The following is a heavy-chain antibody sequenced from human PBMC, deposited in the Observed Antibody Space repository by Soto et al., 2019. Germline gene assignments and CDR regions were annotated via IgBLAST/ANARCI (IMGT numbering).Heavy chain of an antibody. J-gene: IGHJ6*02. D-gene: IGHD1-26*01. V-gene: IGHV3-23*01. CDR2: ISGSGGST. CDR1: GFTFSSYA. Sequence: PGGSLRLSCAASGFTFSSYAMSWVRQAPGKGLEWVSAISGSGGSTYYADSVKGRFTISRDNSKNTLYLQMSSLRAEDTAVYYCAKAVGLFTSLYYCGMDVWGQGTTVTVSS. CDR3: AKAVGLFTSLYYCGMDV.